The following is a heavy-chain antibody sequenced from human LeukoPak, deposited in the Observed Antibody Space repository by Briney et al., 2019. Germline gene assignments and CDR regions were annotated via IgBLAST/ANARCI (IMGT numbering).Heavy chain of an antibody. CDR2: ISGSGGST. Sequence: PGGSLRLSCAASGFTFSSYGMSWVRQAPGEGLEWVSAISGSGGSTYYADSVKGRFTISRDNSKNTLYLQRNSLRAEDTAVYYCAAHYYDSSGYSHWGQGTLVTVSS. J-gene: IGHJ4*02. V-gene: IGHV3-23*01. CDR1: GFTFSSYG. D-gene: IGHD3-22*01. CDR3: AAHYYDSSGYSH.